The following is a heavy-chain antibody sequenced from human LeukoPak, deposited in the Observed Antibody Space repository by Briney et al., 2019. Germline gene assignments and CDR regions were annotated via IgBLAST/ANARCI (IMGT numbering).Heavy chain of an antibody. CDR1: GYSFTSYW. Sequence: GESLKISCKGSGYSFTSYWIGWARQMPGKGLEWMGIIYPGDSDTRYSPSFQGQVTISADKSISTAYLQWSSLKASDTAMYYCARLGSDYYYAPNWFDPWGQGTLVTVSS. D-gene: IGHD3-10*01. V-gene: IGHV5-51*01. J-gene: IGHJ5*02. CDR2: IYPGDSDT. CDR3: ARLGSDYYYAPNWFDP.